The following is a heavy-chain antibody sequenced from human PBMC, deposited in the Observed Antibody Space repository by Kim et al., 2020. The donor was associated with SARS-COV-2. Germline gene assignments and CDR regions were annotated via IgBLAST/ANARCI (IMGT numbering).Heavy chain of an antibody. V-gene: IGHV7-4-1*02. D-gene: IGHD3-3*01. CDR2: INTNTGNP. CDR3: SSTFWSGYTSWFDP. Sequence: ASVKVSCKASGYTFTSYAMNWVRQAPGQGPEWMGWINTNTGNPTYAQGFTGRFVFSLDTSVSTAYMQISSLKAEDTAVYYCSSTFWSGYTSWFDPWGQGT. CDR1: GYTFTSYA. J-gene: IGHJ5*02.